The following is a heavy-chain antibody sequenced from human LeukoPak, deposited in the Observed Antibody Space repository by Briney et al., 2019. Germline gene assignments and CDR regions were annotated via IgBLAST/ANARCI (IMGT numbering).Heavy chain of an antibody. CDR2: ISGSGGST. D-gene: IGHD3-22*01. J-gene: IGHJ4*02. CDR3: ARKTDSSGSGDY. V-gene: IGHV3-23*01. CDR1: GFTFSSYA. Sequence: GSLRLSCAASGFTFSSYAMSWVRQAPGKGLEWVSAISGSGGSTYYADSVKGRFTISRDNSKNTLYLQMNSLRADDTAVYYCARKTDSSGSGDYWGQGTLVTVSS.